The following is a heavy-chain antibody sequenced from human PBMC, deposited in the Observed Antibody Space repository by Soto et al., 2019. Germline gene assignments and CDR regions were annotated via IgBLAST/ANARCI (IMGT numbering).Heavy chain of an antibody. D-gene: IGHD2-21*01. CDR3: ARCGGDCYLDYYYYMDV. J-gene: IGHJ6*03. CDR1: GGTFSSYT. Sequence: SVKVSCKASGGTFSSYTISWVRQAPGQGLEWMGRIIPILGIANYAQKFQGRVTITADKSTSTAYMELSSLRSEDTAVYYCARCGGDCYLDYYYYMDVWGKGNTVTVSS. V-gene: IGHV1-69*02. CDR2: IIPILGIA.